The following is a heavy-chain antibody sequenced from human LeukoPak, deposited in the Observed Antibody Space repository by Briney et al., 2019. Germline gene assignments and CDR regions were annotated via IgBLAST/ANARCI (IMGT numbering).Heavy chain of an antibody. Sequence: TGGSLRLSCAASGFTFSSYWMHWVRQAPGKGRVWVSRINSDGSSTDYADSVKGRFAISRDNAKNTLYLQMNSLRVEGAAVYYCAGQIWLGELFAHYWGQGTLVTVSS. CDR1: GFTFSSYW. V-gene: IGHV3-74*01. CDR2: INSDGSST. CDR3: AGQIWLGELFAHY. D-gene: IGHD3-10*01. J-gene: IGHJ4*02.